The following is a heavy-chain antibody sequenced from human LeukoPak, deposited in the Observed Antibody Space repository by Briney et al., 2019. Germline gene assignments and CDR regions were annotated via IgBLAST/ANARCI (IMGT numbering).Heavy chain of an antibody. CDR1: GGSISNYY. D-gene: IGHD4-23*01. CDR2: ISYTGST. J-gene: IGHJ4*02. V-gene: IGHV4-59*01. CDR3: ARTYGGRVDY. Sequence: KTSETLSLTCAVSGGSISNYYWSWIRQPPGKGLEWIGYISYTGSTNYNPSLKSRVTISVDTSKNQFSLKLSSVTAADTAVYYCARTYGGRVDYWGQGTLVTVSS.